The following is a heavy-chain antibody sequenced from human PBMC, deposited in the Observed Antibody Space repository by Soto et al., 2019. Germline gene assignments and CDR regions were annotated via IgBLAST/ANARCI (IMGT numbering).Heavy chain of an antibody. CDR2: IYYIGST. CDR1: GGSISSYY. V-gene: IGHV4-59*12. CDR3: ARGSGYFDY. J-gene: IGHJ4*02. Sequence: SETLSLTCTVSGGSISSYYWSWIRQPPGKGLEWIGYIYYIGSTYYNPSLKSRVTISVDTSKNQFSLKLSSVTAADTAVYYCARGSGYFDYWGQGTLVTVSS.